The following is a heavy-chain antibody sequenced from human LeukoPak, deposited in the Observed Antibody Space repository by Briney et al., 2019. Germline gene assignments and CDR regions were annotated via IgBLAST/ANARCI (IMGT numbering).Heavy chain of an antibody. CDR1: AYKFTNYF. Sequence: ASVKVSCKSSAYKFTNYFITWVRQAPGQGLEWMGWISGYNGNTNYAQKLQGRVTMTTDTSTSTAYMELRSLRSDDTAVYYCARDNYYDSSGPLARDAFDIWGQGTMVTVSS. CDR2: ISGYNGNT. CDR3: ARDNYYDSSGPLARDAFDI. V-gene: IGHV1-18*01. D-gene: IGHD3-22*01. J-gene: IGHJ3*02.